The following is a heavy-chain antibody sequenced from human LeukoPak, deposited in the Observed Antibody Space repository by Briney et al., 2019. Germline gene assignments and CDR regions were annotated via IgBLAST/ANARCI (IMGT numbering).Heavy chain of an antibody. CDR1: GFTFSSYA. CDR2: ISGSGGST. D-gene: IGHD3-10*01. J-gene: IGHJ6*03. CDR3: AKDLVRGAYYYYYYMDV. Sequence: GGSLRLSCAASGFTFSSYAMSWVRQAPGKGLEWVSAISGSGGSTYYADSVKGRFTISRDNSKNTLYLQMNSLRAEDTAVYYCAKDLVRGAYYYYYYMDVWGKGTTVTVSS. V-gene: IGHV3-23*01.